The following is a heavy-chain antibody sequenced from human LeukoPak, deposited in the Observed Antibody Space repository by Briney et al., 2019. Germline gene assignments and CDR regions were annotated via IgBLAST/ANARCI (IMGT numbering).Heavy chain of an antibody. D-gene: IGHD2-15*01. CDR1: GFTFSTYA. J-gene: IGHJ4*02. Sequence: GGSLRLSCAASGFTFSTYAMNWVRQAPGKGLEWVSIISGSGGNTFYADSAKGRFTISRDNSKNTLYLQMNNLRDEDTAVYYCAKDPPCSGGTCYGYFESWGQGILVTVSS. CDR3: AKDPPCSGGTCYGYFES. CDR2: ISGSGGNT. V-gene: IGHV3-23*01.